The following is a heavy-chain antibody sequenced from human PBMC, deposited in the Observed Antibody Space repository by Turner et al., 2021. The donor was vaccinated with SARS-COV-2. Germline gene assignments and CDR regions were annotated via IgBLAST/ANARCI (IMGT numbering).Heavy chain of an antibody. Sequence: EVQLVESGGGLVQPGRSLRLSCAASGFTFDDYAMHWVRQAPGKGLEWVSGISWNSGSIGYADSVKGRFTISRDNAKNSLYLQMNSLRAEDTALYYCARDHRPVVVPAAKRAGSYYYGMDVWGQGTTVTVSS. CDR3: ARDHRPVVVPAAKRAGSYYYGMDV. CDR2: ISWNSGSI. CDR1: GFTFDDYA. D-gene: IGHD2-2*01. V-gene: IGHV3-9*01. J-gene: IGHJ6*02.